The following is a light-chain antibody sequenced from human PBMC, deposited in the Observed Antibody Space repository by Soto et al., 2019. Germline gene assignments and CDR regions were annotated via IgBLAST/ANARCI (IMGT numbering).Light chain of an antibody. Sequence: QSVLTQPPSVSAAPGQKVTIPCSGGRSNIGNNYVSWYQQLPGTAPKLLIYDNNKRPSGIPDRFSGSKSGTSATLGITGLQTGDEADYYCGTWDSSLSAGVFGGGTQLTVL. J-gene: IGLJ2*01. CDR3: GTWDSSLSAGV. V-gene: IGLV1-51*01. CDR2: DNN. CDR1: RSNIGNNY.